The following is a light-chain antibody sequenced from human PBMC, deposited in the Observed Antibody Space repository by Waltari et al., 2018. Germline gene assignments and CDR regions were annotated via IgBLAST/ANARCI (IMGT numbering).Light chain of an antibody. CDR1: SSDVGVYNY. J-gene: IGLJ2*01. CDR2: DVS. CDR3: SSYSSSTTPLI. V-gene: IGLV2-14*03. Sequence: QSALTQPASVSGSPGQSITISCIGTSSDVGVYNYVSWYQQHPGKPPKLMIYDVSNRPSVFSSRFSGSKSGNTASLTISGLQAEDEADYYCSSYSSSTTPLIFGGGTKLTVL.